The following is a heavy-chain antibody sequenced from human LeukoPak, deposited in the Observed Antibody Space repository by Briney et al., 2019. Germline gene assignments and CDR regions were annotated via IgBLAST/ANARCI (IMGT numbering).Heavy chain of an antibody. CDR3: ITEPHDYGDFTFGY. V-gene: IGHV3-15*01. J-gene: IGHJ4*02. D-gene: IGHD4-17*01. Sequence: PGGSLRLSCGASELAFKNVWMSWVRQAPGKGLEWVGRISSKSDGGTTDYAAPVKGRSTISRDDSTNTLSLQMSGLKAEDTALYFCITEPHDYGDFTFGYWGQGTLVTVSS. CDR2: ISSKSDGGTT. CDR1: ELAFKNVW.